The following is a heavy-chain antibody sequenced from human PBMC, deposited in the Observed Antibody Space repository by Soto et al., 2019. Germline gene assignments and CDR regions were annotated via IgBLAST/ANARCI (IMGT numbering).Heavy chain of an antibody. D-gene: IGHD2-2*01. Sequence: SGPTLVNPTQTLTLTCTFSGFSLSTNGMGVAWIRQPPGKALEWLALIYWDDDKRYRPSLKTRPSITKDTSKNQVVLTMTNMDPVDTATYYCARQCASSSCAFGEYYLDYWGQGALVTVSS. CDR3: ARQCASSSCAFGEYYLDY. V-gene: IGHV2-5*02. J-gene: IGHJ4*02. CDR2: IYWDDDK. CDR1: GFSLSTNGMG.